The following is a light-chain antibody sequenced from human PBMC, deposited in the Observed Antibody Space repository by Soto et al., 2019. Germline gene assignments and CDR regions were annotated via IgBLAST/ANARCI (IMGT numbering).Light chain of an antibody. J-gene: IGKJ3*01. V-gene: IGKV3-15*01. CDR3: QQYNNWPMT. Sequence: EIVMTQSPATLSVSPGERATLSCRANQSVSSNLAWYQQKPGQAPRLLIYGASTRATGIPARFSGSGSGTDCTLTISSLHSEDFAVYDGQQYNNWPMTFGPGTKVDIK. CDR2: GAS. CDR1: QSVSSN.